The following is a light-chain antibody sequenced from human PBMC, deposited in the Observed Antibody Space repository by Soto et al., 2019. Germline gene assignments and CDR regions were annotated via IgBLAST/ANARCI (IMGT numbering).Light chain of an antibody. CDR2: GAS. Sequence: EIVLTQSPGTPSLSPGARATLSCRASQSVSNNYLAWYQQKPGQAPRLLIYGASNRATGIPDRFSGSGSGTDFTLTISRLEPEDFAVFYCQQYGSSITFGQGTRLEIK. CDR3: QQYGSSIT. CDR1: QSVSNNY. V-gene: IGKV3-20*01. J-gene: IGKJ5*01.